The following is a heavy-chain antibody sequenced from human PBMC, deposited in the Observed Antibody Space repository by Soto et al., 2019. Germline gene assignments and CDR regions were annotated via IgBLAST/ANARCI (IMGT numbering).Heavy chain of an antibody. CDR3: AKGLASLGY. J-gene: IGHJ4*02. V-gene: IGHV3-23*01. CDR1: GFTFSSYA. Sequence: EVQLLESGGGLVQPGGSLRLSCAASGFTFSSYAMSWVRQAPGKGLEWVSAISGSGGSTYYADSVKGRFTNSRDNSNNTLDLQMSSLRAEDTAVYCCAKGLASLGYWGQGTLVTVSS. D-gene: IGHD3-16*01. CDR2: ISGSGGST.